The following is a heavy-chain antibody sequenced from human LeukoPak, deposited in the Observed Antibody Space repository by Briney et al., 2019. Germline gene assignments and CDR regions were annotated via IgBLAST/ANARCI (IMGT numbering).Heavy chain of an antibody. CDR2: VNPNSGGT. CDR3: ARASAAELFYYYYYMDV. CDR1: GYTFTGYY. J-gene: IGHJ6*03. Sequence: ASVEVSCKASGYTFTGYYMHWVRQAPGQGLEWMGWVNPNSGGTNYAQKFQGRVTMTRDTSISTAYMELSRLRSDDTAVYYCARASAAELFYYYYYMDVWGKGTTVTVSS. V-gene: IGHV1-2*02. D-gene: IGHD1-14*01.